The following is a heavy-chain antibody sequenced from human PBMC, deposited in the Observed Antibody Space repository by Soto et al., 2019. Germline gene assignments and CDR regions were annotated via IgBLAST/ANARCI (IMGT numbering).Heavy chain of an antibody. CDR1: GFTFSSYA. Sequence: PGGSLRLSCAASGFTFSSYAMSWVRQAPGKGLERVSAISGSGGSTYYADSVKGRFTISRDNSKNTLYLQMNSLRAEDTAVYYCAKGAYSSSWYRVNTYYYYGMDVWGQGTTVTVSS. D-gene: IGHD6-13*01. CDR3: AKGAYSSSWYRVNTYYYYGMDV. V-gene: IGHV3-23*01. CDR2: ISGSGGST. J-gene: IGHJ6*02.